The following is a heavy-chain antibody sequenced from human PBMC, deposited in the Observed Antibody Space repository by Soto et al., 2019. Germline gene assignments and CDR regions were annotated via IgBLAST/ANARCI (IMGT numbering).Heavy chain of an antibody. CDR2: ISSSGSTI. Sequence: HPGGSLRLSCAASGFTFSSYEMNWVRQAPGKGLEWVSYISSSGSTIYYADSVKGRFTISRDNAKNSLYLQMNSLRAEDTAVYYCARDDYSHYYYYYGMDVWGQGTTVTVSS. V-gene: IGHV3-48*03. J-gene: IGHJ6*02. CDR1: GFTFSSYE. D-gene: IGHD4-4*01. CDR3: ARDDYSHYYYYYGMDV.